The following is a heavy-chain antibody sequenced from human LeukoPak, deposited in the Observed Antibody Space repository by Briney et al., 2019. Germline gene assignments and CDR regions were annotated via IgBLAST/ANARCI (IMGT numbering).Heavy chain of an antibody. CDR2: ISSSGTAM. CDR1: GFTFSRYT. J-gene: IGHJ4*02. V-gene: IGHV3-48*01. Sequence: PGGSLRLSCAASGFTFSRYTMFWVRQAPRMGLEWVSYISSSGTAMDYADSVKGRFTISRDNAKNSLYLQMNSLRAEDTAVYYCARVSYSPSPTPFDYWGQGTRVTVSS. CDR3: ARVSYSPSPTPFDY. D-gene: IGHD2-15*01.